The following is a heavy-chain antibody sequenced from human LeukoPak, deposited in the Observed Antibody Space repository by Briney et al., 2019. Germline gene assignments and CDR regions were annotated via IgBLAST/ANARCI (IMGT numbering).Heavy chain of an antibody. J-gene: IGHJ4*02. CDR3: ASLGCSSSWYFDY. CDR1: GXTFSSYE. CDR2: ISSSGSTI. Sequence: SXXXSGXTFSSYEMNWVRQAPGKGLEWVSYISSSGSTIYYADSVKGRFTISRDNAKNSLYLQMNSLRAEDTAVYYCASLGCSSSWYFDYWGQGTLVTVSS. D-gene: IGHD6-13*01. V-gene: IGHV3-48*03.